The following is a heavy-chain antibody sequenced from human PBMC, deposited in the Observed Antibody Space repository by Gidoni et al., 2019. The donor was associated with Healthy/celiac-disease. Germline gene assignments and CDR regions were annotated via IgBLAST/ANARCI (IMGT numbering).Heavy chain of an antibody. V-gene: IGHV3-21*01. CDR2: ISSSSSYI. Sequence: EVQLVESGGGLVKPGGSLRLSCAASGFTFSSYSMTWFRQAPGKGLEWCSSISSSSSYIYYADSVKGRFTISTANAKNSLYLQMNSLRAEDTAVYYCARDSRIQLWLGVLAFDIWGQGTMVTVSS. J-gene: IGHJ3*02. D-gene: IGHD5-18*01. CDR3: ARDSRIQLWLGVLAFDI. CDR1: GFTFSSYS.